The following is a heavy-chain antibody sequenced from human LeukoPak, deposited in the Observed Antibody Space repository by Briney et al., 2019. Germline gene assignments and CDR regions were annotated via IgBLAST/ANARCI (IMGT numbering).Heavy chain of an antibody. CDR2: TYYRSKWYN. J-gene: IGHJ3*02. Sequence: SQTLSLTCAISGDSVSSNSAAWNWIRQSPSRGLEWLGRTYYRSKWYNDYAVSVKSRITINPDTSKNQFSLQLNSVTPEDTAVYYCARDLPPPSHDYGDYVGAFDIWGQGTMVTVSS. D-gene: IGHD4-17*01. CDR3: ARDLPPPSHDYGDYVGAFDI. V-gene: IGHV6-1*01. CDR1: GDSVSSNSAA.